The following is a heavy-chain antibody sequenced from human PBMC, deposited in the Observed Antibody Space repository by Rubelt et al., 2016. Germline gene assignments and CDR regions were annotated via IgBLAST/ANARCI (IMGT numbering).Heavy chain of an antibody. D-gene: IGHD3-22*01. V-gene: IGHV1-46*01. CDR2: INPSGGST. CDR3: AGANSGSGYFGIDY. Sequence: QVQLVQSGAEVKKPGASVKVSCKASGYTFTSYYMHWVRQAPGQGLEWMGIINPSGGSTGYAQKFQGRITMTRDTSTSTVYMELSSLRSEGTAVDYLAGANSGSGYFGIDYWGQGTLVTVSS. CDR1: GYTFTSYY. J-gene: IGHJ4*02.